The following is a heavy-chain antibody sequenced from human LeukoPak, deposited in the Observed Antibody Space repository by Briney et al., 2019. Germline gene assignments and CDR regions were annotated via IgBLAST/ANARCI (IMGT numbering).Heavy chain of an antibody. J-gene: IGHJ4*02. Sequence: SETLSLTCTVSGGSISSSSYYWGWIRQPPGKGLEWIGSIYYSGSTNYNPSLKSRVTISVDTSKNQFSLKLSSVTAADTAVYHCARALCTNGVCYFDYWGQGTLVTVSS. CDR1: GGSISSSSYY. CDR3: ARALCTNGVCYFDY. V-gene: IGHV4-39*07. CDR2: IYYSGST. D-gene: IGHD2-8*01.